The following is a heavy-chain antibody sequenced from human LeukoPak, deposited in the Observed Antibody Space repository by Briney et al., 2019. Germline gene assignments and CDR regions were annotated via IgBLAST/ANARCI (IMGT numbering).Heavy chain of an antibody. Sequence: SETLSLTCAVSGGSISSGGYSWSWIRQPPGKGLEWIGYIYHSGSTYYNPSLKSRVTISADRSKNQFSLKLSSVTAADTAVYYCARDEGVGYFDLWGRGTLVTVSS. CDR2: IYHSGST. J-gene: IGHJ2*01. CDR3: ARDEGVGYFDL. CDR1: GGSISSGGYS. V-gene: IGHV4-30-2*01.